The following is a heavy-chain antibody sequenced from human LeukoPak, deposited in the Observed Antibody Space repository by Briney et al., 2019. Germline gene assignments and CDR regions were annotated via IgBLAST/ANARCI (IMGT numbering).Heavy chain of an antibody. CDR2: ISYDGSNK. V-gene: IGHV3-30*18. J-gene: IGHJ4*02. Sequence: PGRSLRLSCAASGFTFSSYGMHWVRQAPGKGLGWVAVISYDGSNKYYADSVKGRFTISRDNSKNTLYLQMNSLRAEDTAVYYCAKDRVAARNIVNTEFDYWGQGTLVTVSS. CDR3: AKDRVAARNIVNTEFDY. D-gene: IGHD6-6*01. CDR1: GFTFSSYG.